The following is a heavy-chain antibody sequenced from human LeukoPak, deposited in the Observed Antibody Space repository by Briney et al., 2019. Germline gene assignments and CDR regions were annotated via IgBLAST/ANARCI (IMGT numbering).Heavy chain of an antibody. CDR1: GFTFSTYG. V-gene: IGHV3-23*01. CDR2: IRDSGDTT. CDR3: AKGSRIDYGSSGYYDYFDC. J-gene: IGHJ4*02. D-gene: IGHD3-22*01. Sequence: PGGSLRLSCAASGFTFSTYGMSWVRQAPGKGLEWVSAIRDSGDTTYYADSVKGRFTISRDNSKNTLYLHMNSLRVEDTAIYYCAKGSRIDYGSSGYYDYFDCWGQGTLVTVSS.